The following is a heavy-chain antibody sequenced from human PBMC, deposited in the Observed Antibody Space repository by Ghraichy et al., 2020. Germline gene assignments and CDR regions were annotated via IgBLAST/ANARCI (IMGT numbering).Heavy chain of an antibody. D-gene: IGHD7-27*01. CDR2: IRSDSDTI. CDR1: GSSGTSFTSHP. Sequence: GGSLRLSCEASGSSGTSFTSHPMNWVRQAPGKGLEWISHIRSDSDTIRYADSVKGRFTISRDNAQNSLYLQMNSLRDEDTAIYYCARDLNWAFDSWGQGTLVTVSS. CDR3: ARDLNWAFDS. J-gene: IGHJ4*02. V-gene: IGHV3-48*02.